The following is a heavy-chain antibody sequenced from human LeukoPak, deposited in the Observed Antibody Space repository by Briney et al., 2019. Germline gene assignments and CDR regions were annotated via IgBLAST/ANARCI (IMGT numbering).Heavy chain of an antibody. CDR1: GGSFSGYY. J-gene: IGHJ4*02. CDR2: INHSGST. CDR3: ARVALYDSSGYQPDY. V-gene: IGHV4-34*01. Sequence: KASETLSLTCAVYGGSFSGYYWSWIRQPPGKGLEWIGEINHSGSTNYNPSLKSRVTISVDTSKNQFSLKLSSVTAADTAVYYCARVALYDSSGYQPDYWGQGTLVTVSS. D-gene: IGHD3-22*01.